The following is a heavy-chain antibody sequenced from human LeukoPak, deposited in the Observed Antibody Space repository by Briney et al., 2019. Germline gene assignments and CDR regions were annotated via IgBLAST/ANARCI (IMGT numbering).Heavy chain of an antibody. V-gene: IGHV1-46*03. CDR3: ARELGPSAHFDY. CDR2: INPSGGST. CDR1: GYTFTSYY. Sequence: ASVKVSCKASGYTFTSYYMHWGRQAPGQGVEWMGIINPSGGSTSDAQKFQGRVTMTRDTSTSTVYMELSSLRSEHTAVYYCARELGPSAHFDYWGQGTLGTVSS. J-gene: IGHJ4*02.